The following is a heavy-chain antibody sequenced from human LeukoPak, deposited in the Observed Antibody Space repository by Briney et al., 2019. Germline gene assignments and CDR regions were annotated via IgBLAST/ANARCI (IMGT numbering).Heavy chain of an antibody. Sequence: GGSLRLSCAASGFSFRSFWMSWVRQAPGKGLEWVASIKEDGSDKYYVESVKGRFTISRENARNSLYLQMNSLRAEDTAVYYCVGFLCLGGIYYFDYGGRGTLVTSSS. CDR3: VGFLCLGGIYYFDY. V-gene: IGHV3-7*04. J-gene: IGHJ4*02. CDR1: GFSFRSFW. D-gene: IGHD3-10*02. CDR2: IKEDGSDK.